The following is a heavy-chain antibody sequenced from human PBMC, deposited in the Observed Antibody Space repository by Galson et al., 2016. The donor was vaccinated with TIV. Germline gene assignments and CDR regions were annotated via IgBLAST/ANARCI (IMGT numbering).Heavy chain of an antibody. CDR3: AQWLGTSNS. Sequence: SLRLSCADSRSTFSSSWMNWVRQAPGKGLEWVANINGDGTEIKYVDSVKGRFTISRDNAKNSLYLQMSNLRVADTAIYYCAQWLGTSNSWGQGTLVTVSS. CDR2: INGDGTEI. CDR1: RSTFSSSW. J-gene: IGHJ4*02. V-gene: IGHV3-7*01. D-gene: IGHD6-19*01.